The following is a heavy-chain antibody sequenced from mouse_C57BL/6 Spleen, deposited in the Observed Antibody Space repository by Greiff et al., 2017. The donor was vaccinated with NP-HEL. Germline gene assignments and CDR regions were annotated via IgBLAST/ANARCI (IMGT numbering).Heavy chain of an antibody. CDR1: GYTFTSYW. J-gene: IGHJ2*01. V-gene: IGHV1-50*01. CDR3: ARGDRDY. CDR2: IDPSDSYT. D-gene: IGHD3-3*01. Sequence: QVQLQQPGAELVKPGASVKLSCKASGYTFTSYWMQWVKQRPGQGLEWIGEIDPSDSYTNCNQKFKGKATLTVDTSSSTAYMQLSSLTSEDSAVYYCARGDRDYWGQGTTLTVSS.